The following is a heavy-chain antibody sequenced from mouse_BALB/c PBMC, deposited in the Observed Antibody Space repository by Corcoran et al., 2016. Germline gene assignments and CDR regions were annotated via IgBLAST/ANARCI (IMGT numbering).Heavy chain of an antibody. V-gene: IGHV1-9*01. D-gene: IGHD4-1*01. J-gene: IGHJ1*01. Sequence: QVQLQQSGAELMKPGASEKISCKATGYTFSSYWIEWVKQRPGHGLEWIGEILPGSGSTNYNEKFKGKATFTADTSSNTAYMQLSSLTSEDSAVYYCARLTGTGWYFDVWGAGTTVTVSS. CDR3: ARLTGTGWYFDV. CDR1: GYTFSSYW. CDR2: ILPGSGST.